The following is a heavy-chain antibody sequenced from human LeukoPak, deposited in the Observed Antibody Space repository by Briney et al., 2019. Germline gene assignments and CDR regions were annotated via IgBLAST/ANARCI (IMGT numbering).Heavy chain of an antibody. J-gene: IGHJ6*03. V-gene: IGHV3-30-3*01. CDR2: ISFDGTAH. CDR3: ARDGGGGYYMDV. D-gene: IGHD2-15*01. Sequence: GGSLRLSCAASGFTFSSYAMHWVRQAPGKGLEWVTLISFDGTAHWYADSVKGRFTSSRDNSKDTLYLQMNSLRPEDTALYYCARDGGGGYYMDVWGKGTTVTVSS. CDR1: GFTFSSYA.